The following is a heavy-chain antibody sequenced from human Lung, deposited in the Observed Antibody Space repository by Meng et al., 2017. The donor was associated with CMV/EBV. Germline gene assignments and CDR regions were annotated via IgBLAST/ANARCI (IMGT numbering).Heavy chain of an antibody. V-gene: IGHV1-69*05. CDR1: GGTFSSYT. J-gene: IGHJ4*02. CDR2: IIPMFGAT. CDR3: AREPEATYPEYDGYYFDY. Sequence: SVKVSCKASGGTFSSYTVNWVRQAPGQGLEWMGRIIPMFGATNYTQKFQGRVTITTDESTSTAYMELSSLRSEDTAVYYCAREPEATYPEYDGYYFDYWGQGTLVTVSS. D-gene: IGHD3-16*01.